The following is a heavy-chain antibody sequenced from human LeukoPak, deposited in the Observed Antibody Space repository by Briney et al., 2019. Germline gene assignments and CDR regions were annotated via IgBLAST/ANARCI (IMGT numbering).Heavy chain of an antibody. Sequence: GGSLRLSCVASGLTFNSHSMSWVRQAPGMGLEWVSVVSTNGDVTFYADSVKGRFTISRDNSKNALFLQMNSLRAEDTAVYYCAKLSLSGRSQSADYWGQGTLVTVSS. D-gene: IGHD3-10*01. V-gene: IGHV3-23*01. CDR3: AKLSLSGRSQSADY. CDR1: GLTFNSHS. J-gene: IGHJ4*02. CDR2: VSTNGDVT.